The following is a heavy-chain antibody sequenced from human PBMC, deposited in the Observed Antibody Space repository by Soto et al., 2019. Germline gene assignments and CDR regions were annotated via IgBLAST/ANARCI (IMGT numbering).Heavy chain of an antibody. D-gene: IGHD2-2*01. CDR3: AKDYVVPAAPKRFDP. V-gene: IGHV3-23*01. J-gene: IGHJ5*02. Sequence: GGSLRLSCAASGFTFISYAMSWVRQAPGKGLEWVSAISGSGGSTYYADSVKGRFTISRDNSKNTLYLQMNSLRAEDTAVYYCAKDYVVPAAPKRFDPWGQGTLVTVSS. CDR2: ISGSGGST. CDR1: GFTFISYA.